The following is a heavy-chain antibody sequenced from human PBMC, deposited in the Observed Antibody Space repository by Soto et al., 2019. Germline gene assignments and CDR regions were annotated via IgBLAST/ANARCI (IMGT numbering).Heavy chain of an antibody. V-gene: IGHV4-34*01. CDR2: INHSGST. Sequence: SETLSLTCAVYGGSFSGYYWSWIRQPPGKGLEWIGEINHSGSTNYNPSLKSRVTISVDTSKNQFSLKLSSVTAADTAVYYCAGDTAMSQRYYYGMDVWGQGTTVTVSS. D-gene: IGHD5-18*01. CDR3: AGDTAMSQRYYYGMDV. J-gene: IGHJ6*02. CDR1: GGSFSGYY.